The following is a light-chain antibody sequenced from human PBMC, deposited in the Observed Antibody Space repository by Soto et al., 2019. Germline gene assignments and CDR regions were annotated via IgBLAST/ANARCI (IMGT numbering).Light chain of an antibody. J-gene: IGKJ2*01. CDR2: DAS. CDR3: QHRSNWPMYT. V-gene: IGKV3-11*01. Sequence: EIVLTQSPATLSLSPGERATLSCRASQSVGSYLAWYQQKPGQAPRLLIYDASNRATGTPARFSGSGSGTDFTLTISSLEPKDFAVYYCQHRSNWPMYTFGQGTKLEIK. CDR1: QSVGSY.